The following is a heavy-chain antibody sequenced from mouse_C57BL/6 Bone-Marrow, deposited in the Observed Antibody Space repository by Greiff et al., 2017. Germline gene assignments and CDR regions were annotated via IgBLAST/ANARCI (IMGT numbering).Heavy chain of an antibody. CDR2: IDPGDGDT. Sequence: QVQLQQSGPELVKPGASVKISCKASGYAFSSSWMNWVKQRPGKGLEWIGRIDPGDGDTNYNGKFKGKATLTADKSSSTAYMQLSSLTSEDSAVYVCARRGYRNYDAMDYWGQGTSVTVSS. CDR1: GYAFSSSW. CDR3: ARRGYRNYDAMDY. D-gene: IGHD2-5*01. V-gene: IGHV1-82*01. J-gene: IGHJ4*01.